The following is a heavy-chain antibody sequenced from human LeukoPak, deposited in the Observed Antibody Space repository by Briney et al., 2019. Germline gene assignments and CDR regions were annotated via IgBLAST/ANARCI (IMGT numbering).Heavy chain of an antibody. Sequence: SVIDSSKASGGSFSSSAISWVRHAPGQGREWMRGIIPIFVTANYAQTFHGRDTITADESTSTAHVELSSLRSDDTAVYYCARVLRYYDWFPCDYWGQGTLVTVSS. CDR2: IIPIFVTA. J-gene: IGHJ4*02. CDR3: ARVLRYYDWFPCDY. CDR1: GGSFSSSA. D-gene: IGHD3-9*01. V-gene: IGHV1-69*13.